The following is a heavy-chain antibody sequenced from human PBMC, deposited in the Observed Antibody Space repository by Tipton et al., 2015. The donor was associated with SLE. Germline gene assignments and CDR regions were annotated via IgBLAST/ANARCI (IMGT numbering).Heavy chain of an antibody. D-gene: IGHD1-14*01. CDR1: GYTFTSYD. CDR3: ARGVSDHDAFDI. V-gene: IGHV1-8*02. Sequence: QSGPEVKKPGASVKVSCKASGYTFTSYDINWVRQATGQGLEWMGWMNPNSGNTGYAQKFQGRVTMTRNTSVSTAYMELSSLRSEDTAVYYCARGVSDHDAFDIWGQGTMVTVSS. J-gene: IGHJ3*02. CDR2: MNPNSGNT.